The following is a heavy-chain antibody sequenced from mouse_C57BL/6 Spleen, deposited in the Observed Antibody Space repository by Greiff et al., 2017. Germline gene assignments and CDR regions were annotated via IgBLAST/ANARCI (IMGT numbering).Heavy chain of an antibody. CDR3: ARGYNSCSSCLCFAY. J-gene: IGHJ4*01. CDR2: IDPNSGCT. Sequence: QVQLQQPGAALVKPGASVKLSCKASGYTFTSYWMHWVKQRPGRCLEWIGMIDPNSGCTKYNEKFKSKATLTVAKSSSPAYMQLSSLTSEDSAVYYCARGYNSCSSCLCFAYWGQVTSVTVSA. CDR1: GYTFTSYW. D-gene: IGHD1-1*01. V-gene: IGHV1-72*01.